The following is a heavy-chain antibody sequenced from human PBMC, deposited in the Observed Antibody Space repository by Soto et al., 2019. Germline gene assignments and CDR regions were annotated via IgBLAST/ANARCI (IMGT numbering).Heavy chain of an antibody. D-gene: IGHD6-19*01. CDR3: AMMTGYSSGWLDY. CDR1: GGSISSGDYY. J-gene: IGHJ4*02. CDR2: IYYSGST. Sequence: SETLSLTCTVSGGSISSGDYYWSWIRQPPGKGLEWIGYIYYSGSTYYNPSLKSRVTISVDTSKNQFSLKLSSVTAADTAVYYCAMMTGYSSGWLDYWGQGTLVTVSS. V-gene: IGHV4-30-4*01.